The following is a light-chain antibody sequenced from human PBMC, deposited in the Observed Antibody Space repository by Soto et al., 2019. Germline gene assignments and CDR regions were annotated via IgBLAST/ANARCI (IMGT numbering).Light chain of an antibody. CDR3: FSYTSSTAYV. J-gene: IGLJ1*01. CDR1: SSDVGGYNY. Sequence: QSALTQPASVSGSPGQSITISCTGTSSDVGGYNYVSWYQLHPGKAPELMVYEVSNRPSGVSNRFSGSKSGNTASLTISGLQAEDEADYYCFSYTSSTAYVFGTGTKVTVL. V-gene: IGLV2-14*01. CDR2: EVS.